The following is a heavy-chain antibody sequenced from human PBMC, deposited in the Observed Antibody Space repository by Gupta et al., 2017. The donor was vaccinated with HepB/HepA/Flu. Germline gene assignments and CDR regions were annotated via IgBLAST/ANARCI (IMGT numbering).Heavy chain of an antibody. J-gene: IGHJ4*02. CDR1: GFTFSSYG. CDR2: IWYDGSNK. V-gene: IGHV3-33*01. D-gene: IGHD6-13*01. Sequence: QVQLVESGGGVVQPGRSLRLSCAASGFTFSSYGMPWVRQAPGKGLEWVAVIWYDGSNKYYADSVKGRFTISRDNSKNTLYLQMNSLRAEDTAVYYCARDILGPAPQGIDYWGQGTLVTVSS. CDR3: ARDILGPAPQGIDY.